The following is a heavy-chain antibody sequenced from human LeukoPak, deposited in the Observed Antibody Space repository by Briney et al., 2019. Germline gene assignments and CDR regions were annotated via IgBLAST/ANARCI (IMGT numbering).Heavy chain of an antibody. CDR1: GFTFRDYY. Sequence: PGGSLRLSCAASGFTFRDYYMSWIRQAPGKGLEWLSYISSSAGTIHYVDSVKGRFTISRDNAKNSLYLQMDSLRVEDTAVYYCATSVIRRRLDWFIDLWGRGTLVSVSS. J-gene: IGHJ2*01. CDR2: ISSSAGTI. D-gene: IGHD2-21*01. CDR3: ATSVIRRRLDWFIDL. V-gene: IGHV3-11*04.